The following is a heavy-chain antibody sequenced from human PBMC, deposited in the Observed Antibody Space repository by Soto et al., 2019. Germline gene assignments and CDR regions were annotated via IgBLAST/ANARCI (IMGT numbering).Heavy chain of an antibody. D-gene: IGHD1-20*01. J-gene: IGHJ6*03. Sequence: ASVKVSCKASGYTFTSYAMHWVRQAPGQRLEWMGWINAGNGNTKYSQKFQGRVTITRDTSASTAYMELSSLRSEDTAVHYCARDDNSNYYYYYMDVWGKGTTVTVSS. CDR1: GYTFTSYA. V-gene: IGHV1-3*01. CDR2: INAGNGNT. CDR3: ARDDNSNYYYYYMDV.